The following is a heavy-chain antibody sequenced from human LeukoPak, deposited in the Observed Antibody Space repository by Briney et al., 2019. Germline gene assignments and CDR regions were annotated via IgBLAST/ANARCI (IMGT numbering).Heavy chain of an antibody. CDR2: ISYEGNKK. J-gene: IGHJ4*02. CDR3: ARGYSTGSENYFGF. Sequence: GGSLRLFCAASEFTFSSYPMHWVRQAPGKGLEWVAIISYEGNKKYYADSVKGRFTISTDNSKNTLYLQVNSLRPEDTAVSFCARGYSTGSENYFGFWGQGTLVTVSS. D-gene: IGHD6-19*01. CDR1: EFTFSSYP. V-gene: IGHV3-30-3*01.